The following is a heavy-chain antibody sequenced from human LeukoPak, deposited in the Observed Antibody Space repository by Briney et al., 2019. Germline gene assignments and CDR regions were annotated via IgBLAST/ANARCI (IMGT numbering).Heavy chain of an antibody. Sequence: GRSLRLSCAASGFTFSSYGMHWVRQAPGKGLEWVAVISYDGSNKYYADSVKGRFTISRDNAKNSLYLQMDSLRAEDTAVYYCAREGVVVPAAQQKYAFDIWGQGTMVTVSS. CDR1: GFTFSSYG. CDR3: AREGVVVPAAQQKYAFDI. J-gene: IGHJ3*02. D-gene: IGHD2-2*01. V-gene: IGHV3-30*03. CDR2: ISYDGSNK.